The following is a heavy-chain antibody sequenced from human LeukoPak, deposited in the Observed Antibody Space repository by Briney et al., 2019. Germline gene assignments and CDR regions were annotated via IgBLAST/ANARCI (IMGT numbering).Heavy chain of an antibody. J-gene: IGHJ3*02. Sequence: GGSLRLSCAASGFTFSSYSMNWVRQAPGKRREWVSSISSSSSYIYYADSVKGRFTISRDNAKNSLYLQMNSLRAEDTAVYYCARDLLGTVTTFHAFDIWGQGTMVTVSS. CDR2: ISSSSSYI. V-gene: IGHV3-21*01. D-gene: IGHD4-17*01. CDR3: ARDLLGTVTTFHAFDI. CDR1: GFTFSSYS.